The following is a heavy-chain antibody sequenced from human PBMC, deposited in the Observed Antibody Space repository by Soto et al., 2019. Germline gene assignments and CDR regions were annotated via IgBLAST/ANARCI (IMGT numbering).Heavy chain of an antibody. J-gene: IGHJ4*02. D-gene: IGHD3-9*01. CDR1: GGSISSYY. CDR2: IYYSGST. Sequence: QVQLQESGPGLVKPSETLSLTCTVSGGSISSYYWSWIRQPPGKGLEWIGYIYYSGSTNYNPSLKSRVTISVDTSKNQFSLKLSSVTAADTAVYYCARVGPYDILTGYTYYFDYWGQGTLVTVSS. V-gene: IGHV4-59*08. CDR3: ARVGPYDILTGYTYYFDY.